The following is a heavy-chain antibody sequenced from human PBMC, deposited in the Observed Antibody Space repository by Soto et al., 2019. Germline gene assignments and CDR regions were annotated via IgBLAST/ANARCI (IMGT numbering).Heavy chain of an antibody. CDR2: IYYSGST. Sequence: SETLSLTCTVSGGSISSYYWSWIRQPPGKGLEWIGYIYYSGSTNYNPSLKSRVTISVDTSKNQFSLKLSSVTAADTAVYYCARSFVMITFGGKTPGGFDPWGQGTLVTVSS. D-gene: IGHD3-16*01. CDR3: ARSFVMITFGGKTPGGFDP. CDR1: GGSISSYY. V-gene: IGHV4-59*08. J-gene: IGHJ5*02.